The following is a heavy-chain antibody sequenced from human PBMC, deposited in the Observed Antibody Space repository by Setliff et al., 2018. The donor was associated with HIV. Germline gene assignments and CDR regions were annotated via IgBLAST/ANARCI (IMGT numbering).Heavy chain of an antibody. CDR1: GGSISSGGYY. CDR3: ARDRSKYGTGSSAYNWFDP. V-gene: IGHV4-39*07. J-gene: IGHJ5*02. Sequence: SETLSLTCTVSGGSISSGGYYWSWIRQPPGKGLEWIGEINHSGSTNYNPSLKSRVTISVDTSKNQVSLKLNSVTAADTAVYFCARDRSKYGTGSSAYNWFDPWGLGTLVTVSS. D-gene: IGHD3-16*01. CDR2: INHSGST.